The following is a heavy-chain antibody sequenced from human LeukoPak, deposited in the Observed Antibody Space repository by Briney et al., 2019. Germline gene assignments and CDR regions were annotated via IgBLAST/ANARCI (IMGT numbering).Heavy chain of an antibody. Sequence: SETLSLTCGVSGYSISIVNYWAWIRPPPGKGLEWIGSIFHSGTTYYNPSLRSRLTMSVDTSKNQFSLYLRSVTAADTAVYFCAKDSVRSRYSNWFYRWGQGTLVTVSS. CDR3: AKDSVRSRYSNWFYR. CDR1: GYSISIVNY. CDR2: IFHSGTT. V-gene: IGHV4-38-2*02. D-gene: IGHD4-11*01. J-gene: IGHJ5*02.